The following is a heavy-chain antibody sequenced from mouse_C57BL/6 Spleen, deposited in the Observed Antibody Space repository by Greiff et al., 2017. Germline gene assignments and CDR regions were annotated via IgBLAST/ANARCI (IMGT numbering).Heavy chain of an antibody. CDR3: ARGGYDYDGPFAY. CDR2: ILDGGVYT. J-gene: IGHJ3*01. D-gene: IGHD2-4*01. CDR1: GFTFLPYA. Sequence: EVQLVESVGGFFNPRGSLPISCAASGFTFLPYAMSFFRPTPPQLLACCATILDGGVYTYYPDNVKGRFTISRDNAKNNLYLQMSHLKSEDTAMYYCARGGYDYDGPFAYWGQGTLVTVSA. V-gene: IGHV5-4*01.